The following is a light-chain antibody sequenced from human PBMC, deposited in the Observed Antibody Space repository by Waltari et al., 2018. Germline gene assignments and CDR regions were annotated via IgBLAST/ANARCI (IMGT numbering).Light chain of an antibody. CDR2: TTS. CDR3: QQVDTFPRS. CDR1: LSLGKW. V-gene: IGKV1-12*01. Sequence: DFQLGQSPSYVSASVGDNVTITCRASLSLGKWLAWYQQKPGKAPKLLIYTTSTLEDGVPSRFSGSGYGTEFVLTISSLQPEDFATYFCQQVDTFPRSFGQGTKVEV. J-gene: IGKJ1*01.